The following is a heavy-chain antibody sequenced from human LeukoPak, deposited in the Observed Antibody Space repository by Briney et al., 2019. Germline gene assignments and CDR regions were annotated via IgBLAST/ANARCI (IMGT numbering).Heavy chain of an antibody. CDR3: APKDGRLISFDY. Sequence: GGSLRLSCAASGFTFSSYAMSWVRQAPGKGLEWVSAISGSGGSTYYADSVKGRFTISRDNSKNTLYLQMNSLRAEGTAVYYCAPKDGRLISFDYWGQGTLVTVSS. D-gene: IGHD2-8*01. V-gene: IGHV3-23*01. J-gene: IGHJ4*02. CDR2: ISGSGGST. CDR1: GFTFSSYA.